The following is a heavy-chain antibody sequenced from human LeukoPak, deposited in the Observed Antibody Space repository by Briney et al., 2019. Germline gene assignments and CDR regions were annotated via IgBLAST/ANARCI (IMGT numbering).Heavy chain of an antibody. CDR3: AREGTTYYDILTGPYTYYYYGMDV. CDR2: IYHSGST. Sequence: SETLSLTCTVSGGSISSGGYYWSWIRQPPGKGLEWIGYIYHSGSTYYNPSLKSRVTISVDRSKNQFSLKLSSVTAADTAVYYCAREGTTYYDILTGPYTYYYYGMDVWGQGTTVTVSS. CDR1: GGSISSGGYY. J-gene: IGHJ6*02. D-gene: IGHD3-9*01. V-gene: IGHV4-30-2*01.